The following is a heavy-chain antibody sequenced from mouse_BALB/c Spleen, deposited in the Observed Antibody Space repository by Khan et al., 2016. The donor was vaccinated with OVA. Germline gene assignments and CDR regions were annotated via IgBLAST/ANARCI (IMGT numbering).Heavy chain of an antibody. CDR1: GFSLTSFA. Sequence: KLVESGPDLVAPSQSLSITCSVSGFSLTSFAIHWVRQPPGKGLEWLVVIWSDGRTTYNSSLKSRLSISQDNSKSQVFLKINSLQTDDTAMYYCARHQFPLSMDSWGQGTSVTVSS. CDR2: IWSDGRT. V-gene: IGHV2-6-2*01. CDR3: ARHQFPLSMDS. J-gene: IGHJ4*01.